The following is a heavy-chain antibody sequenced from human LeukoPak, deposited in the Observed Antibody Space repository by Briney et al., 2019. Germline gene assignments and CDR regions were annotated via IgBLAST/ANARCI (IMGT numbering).Heavy chain of an antibody. D-gene: IGHD3-22*01. CDR3: ARLPHYYDSSCYYYYGMDV. CDR2: IYPGDSDT. J-gene: IGHJ6*02. CDR1: GYSFTSYW. V-gene: IGHV5-51*01. Sequence: GESLQISCQGSGYSFTSYWIGWVRQMPGKGLEWMGIIYPGDSDTRYSPSFQGQVTISADKSISTAYLQWSSLKASDTAMYYCARLPHYYDSSCYYYYGMDVWGQGTTVTVSS.